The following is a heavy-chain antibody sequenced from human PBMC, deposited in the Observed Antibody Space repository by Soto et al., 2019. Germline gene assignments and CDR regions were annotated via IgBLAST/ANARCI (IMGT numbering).Heavy chain of an antibody. V-gene: IGHV3-23*01. J-gene: IGHJ4*02. Sequence: GGSLRLSCAASGFTFSSYAMSWVRQAPGKGLEWVSAISGSGGSTYYADSVKGRFTITRDNSKNTLYLQMNSLRAEDTAVYYCAKDKTVQGTNGVCCYFDYWGQGTLVTVSS. CDR3: AKDKTVQGTNGVCCYFDY. CDR2: ISGSGGST. D-gene: IGHD2-8*01. CDR1: GFTFSSYA.